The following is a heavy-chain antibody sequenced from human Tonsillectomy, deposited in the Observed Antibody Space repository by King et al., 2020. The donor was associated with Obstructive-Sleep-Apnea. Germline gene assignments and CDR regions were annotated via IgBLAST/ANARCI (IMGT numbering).Heavy chain of an antibody. CDR1: GYTFTSYD. V-gene: IGHV1-8*01. D-gene: IGHD1-14*01. CDR3: ARGSRTFDI. J-gene: IGHJ3*02. CDR2: MKPNSGNT. Sequence: VQLVESGAEVKKPGASLKLSCKASGYTFTSYDINWLRQATGQGLEWMGWMKPNSGNTDYAQSFQGRVTMTRNTSISTAYMELSSLRSEDTAVYYCARGSRTFDIWGQGTMVTVSS.